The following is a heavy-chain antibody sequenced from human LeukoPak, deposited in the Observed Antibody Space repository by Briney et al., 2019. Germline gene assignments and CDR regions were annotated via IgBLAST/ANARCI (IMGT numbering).Heavy chain of an antibody. D-gene: IGHD3-22*01. J-gene: IGHJ5*02. Sequence: SETLSLTCAVYGGSFSGYYWSWIRQPPGKGLEWIGSVYYSGNTYYNPSLESRVTISVDTSKRQFSLKLSSVTAADTAVYYCARTPSYYFDSAARNWFDPWGQGTLVTVSS. CDR1: GGSFSGYY. V-gene: IGHV4-34*01. CDR2: VYYSGNT. CDR3: ARTPSYYFDSAARNWFDP.